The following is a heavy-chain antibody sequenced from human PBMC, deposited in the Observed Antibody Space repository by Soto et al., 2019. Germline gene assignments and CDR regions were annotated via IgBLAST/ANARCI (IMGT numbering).Heavy chain of an antibody. CDR3: ARGSIVVVPAAINSYYYYYMDV. CDR1: GGSFSGYY. Sequence: SETLSLTCAVYGGSFSGYYWSWIRQPPGKGLEWIGEINHSGSTNYNPSPKSRVTISVDTSKNQFSLKLSSVTAADTAVYYCARGSIVVVPAAINSYYYYYMDVWGKGTTVTVSS. D-gene: IGHD2-2*02. J-gene: IGHJ6*03. CDR2: INHSGST. V-gene: IGHV4-34*01.